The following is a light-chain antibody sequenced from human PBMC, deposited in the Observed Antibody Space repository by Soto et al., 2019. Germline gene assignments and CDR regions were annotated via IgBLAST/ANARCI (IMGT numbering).Light chain of an antibody. J-gene: IGKJ1*01. V-gene: IGKV1-5*03. CDR2: KAS. Sequence: DIQMTQSPSTLSGSVGDRVTITCRASQTISSWLAWYQQKPGKAPKLLIDKASTLKSGIPSRFSGSRSGTEFSLTISSLHPDDFAAYYCQHYNSYSEACGQGTKVEL. CDR3: QHYNSYSEA. CDR1: QTISSW.